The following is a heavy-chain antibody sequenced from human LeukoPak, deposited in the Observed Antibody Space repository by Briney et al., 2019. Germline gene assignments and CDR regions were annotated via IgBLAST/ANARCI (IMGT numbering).Heavy chain of an antibody. Sequence: PGGSLRLSCAASGFTFSSYSMNWVRQAPGKGLEWVSSISSSGSYIYYADSVKGRFTISRDNAKNSLYLQMNSLRAEDTAVYYCARSAGYCSSTSCPEFDYWGQGTLVTVSS. CDR2: ISSSGSYI. CDR3: ARSAGYCSSTSCPEFDY. D-gene: IGHD2-2*01. V-gene: IGHV3-21*01. CDR1: GFTFSSYS. J-gene: IGHJ4*02.